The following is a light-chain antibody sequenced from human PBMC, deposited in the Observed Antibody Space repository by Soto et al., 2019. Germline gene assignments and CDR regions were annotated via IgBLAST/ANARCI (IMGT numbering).Light chain of an antibody. CDR1: QSIDNY. CDR2: AAS. CDR3: QQSYTTLFT. J-gene: IGKJ3*01. Sequence: DIQMTQSPSSLSASVGDRVTITCRTSQSIDNYLNWYQQKPGKAPKLLMFAASTLQSGVPSRFSGSGSETDFTFTISSLLPEDLATYYCQQSYTTLFTFGPGTKVDLK. V-gene: IGKV1-39*01.